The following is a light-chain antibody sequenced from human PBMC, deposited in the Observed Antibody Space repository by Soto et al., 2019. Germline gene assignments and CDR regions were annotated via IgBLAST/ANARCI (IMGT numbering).Light chain of an antibody. J-gene: IGLJ1*01. V-gene: IGLV2-14*03. CDR1: STDVDGYDY. CDR2: DIN. CDR3: SSYTSSAPFYV. Sequence: QSVLTQPASVSGSPGQSITISCTGASTDVDGYDYVSWYQQHPGQAPKLMIYDINNRPSGVSYRSSGSKSGDTASLTISGLQAEDDADYYCSSYTSSAPFYVFGTGTKVTVL.